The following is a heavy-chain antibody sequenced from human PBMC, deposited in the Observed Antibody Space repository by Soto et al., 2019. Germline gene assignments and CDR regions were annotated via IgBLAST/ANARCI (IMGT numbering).Heavy chain of an antibody. CDR3: ARCPPYSSYNWFDP. CDR1: GYTFTSYG. J-gene: IGHJ5*02. CDR2: ISAYNGNT. D-gene: IGHD6-6*01. V-gene: IGHV1-18*01. Sequence: ASVKVSCKASGYTFTSYGISWVRQAPGQGLEWMGWISAYNGNTNYAQKLQGRVTMTTDTSTSTAYMELRSLRSDDTAVHYCARCPPYSSYNWFDPWGQGTLVTVSS.